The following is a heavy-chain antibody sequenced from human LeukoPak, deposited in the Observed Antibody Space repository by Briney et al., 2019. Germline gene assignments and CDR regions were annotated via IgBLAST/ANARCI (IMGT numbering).Heavy chain of an antibody. CDR2: ISAYNGNT. CDR3: ARDTYQLPLFYYYYYYMDV. CDR1: GYTFTSYG. J-gene: IGHJ6*03. V-gene: IGHV1-18*01. D-gene: IGHD2-2*01. Sequence: ASVKVSCKASGYTFTSYGISWVRQAPGQGLEWMGWISAYNGNTNYAQKLQGRVTMTTDTSTSTAYMELRSLGSGDTAVYYCARDTYQLPLFYYYYYYMDVWGKGTTVTVSS.